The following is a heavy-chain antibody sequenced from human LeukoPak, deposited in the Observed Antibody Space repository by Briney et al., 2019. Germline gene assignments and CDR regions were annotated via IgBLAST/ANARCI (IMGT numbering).Heavy chain of an antibody. J-gene: IGHJ4*02. V-gene: IGHV3-30*18. CDR1: GFTFSSYG. Sequence: PGGSLRLSCAASGFTFSSYGMHWVRQAPGKGLEWVAVISYDGSNKYYADSVKGRFTISRDNSKNTLYLQMNSLRAEDTAVYYCAKDVGWLVPETGMLDYWGQGTLVTVSS. CDR3: AKDVGWLVPETGMLDY. CDR2: ISYDGSNK. D-gene: IGHD2-2*01.